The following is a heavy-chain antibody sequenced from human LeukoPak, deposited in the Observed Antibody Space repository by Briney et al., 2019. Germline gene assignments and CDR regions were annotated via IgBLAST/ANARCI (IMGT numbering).Heavy chain of an antibody. D-gene: IGHD3-10*01. V-gene: IGHV3-30-3*01. CDR3: ARGRGLTMVRAPDY. J-gene: IGHJ4*02. CDR1: GFTFSSYA. Sequence: PGGSLRLSCAASGFTFSSYAMHWVRQAPGKGLEWVAVISYDGSNKYYADSVKGRLTISRDNSKNTLYLQMNSLRAEDTAVYYCARGRGLTMVRAPDYWGQGTLVTVSS. CDR2: ISYDGSNK.